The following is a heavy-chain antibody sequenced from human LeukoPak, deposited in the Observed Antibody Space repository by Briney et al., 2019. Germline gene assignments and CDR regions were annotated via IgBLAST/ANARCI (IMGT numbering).Heavy chain of an antibody. J-gene: IGHJ5*02. CDR3: ARALAADNWFDP. D-gene: IGHD6-19*01. V-gene: IGHV3-21*01. CDR2: ISSSRSYK. Sequence: GGSLRLSCAASGFTFSSYSMNWVRQAPGKGLEWVSSISSSRSYKYYADAVKGRFTISRDNAKNSLYLQMNSLRAEDTAVYYCARALAADNWFDPWGQGTLVTVSS. CDR1: GFTFSSYS.